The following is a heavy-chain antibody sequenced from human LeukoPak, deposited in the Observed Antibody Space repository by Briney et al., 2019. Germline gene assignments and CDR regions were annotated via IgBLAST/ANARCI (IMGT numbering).Heavy chain of an antibody. V-gene: IGHV7-4-1*02. Sequence: GASVKVSCKASGYTFTSYAMKWVRQAPGQGIEWMGWINTNTGNPTYAQGFTGRFVFSLDTSVSTAYLQISSLKAEDTAVYYCARISLFYSSGWYNWFDPWGQGTLVTVSS. J-gene: IGHJ5*02. CDR1: GYTFTSYA. CDR3: ARISLFYSSGWYNWFDP. D-gene: IGHD6-19*01. CDR2: INTNTGNP.